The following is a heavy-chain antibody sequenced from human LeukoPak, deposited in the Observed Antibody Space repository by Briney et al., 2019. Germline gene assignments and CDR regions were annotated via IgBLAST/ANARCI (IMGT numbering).Heavy chain of an antibody. CDR2: IYYSGST. V-gene: IGHV4-31*11. Sequence: PSETLSLTCAVSGGSISSGGYYWSWIRQHPGKGLEWIGYIYYSGSTYYNPSLESRVTISVDTSKNQFSLKLSSVTAADTAVYYCARDHGPNGGADWYFDLWGRGTLVTVSS. CDR3: ARDHGPNGGADWYFDL. J-gene: IGHJ2*01. D-gene: IGHD2-8*01. CDR1: GGSISSGGYY.